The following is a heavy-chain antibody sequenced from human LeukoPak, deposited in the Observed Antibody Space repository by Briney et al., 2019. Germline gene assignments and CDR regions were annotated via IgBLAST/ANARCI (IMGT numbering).Heavy chain of an antibody. CDR1: GFTFSSYS. D-gene: IGHD5-24*01. CDR3: ARETGRWLQTDAFDI. J-gene: IGHJ3*02. V-gene: IGHV3-21*01. Sequence: GGSLRLSCAASGFTFSSYSMNWFRQAPAKGLEWVSSISSSSSYIYYADSVKGRFTISRDNAKNSLYLQMNSLRAEDTAVYYCARETGRWLQTDAFDIWGQGTMVTVSS. CDR2: ISSSSSYI.